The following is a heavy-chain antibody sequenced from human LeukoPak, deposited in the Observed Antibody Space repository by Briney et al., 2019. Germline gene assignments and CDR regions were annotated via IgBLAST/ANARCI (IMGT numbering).Heavy chain of an antibody. Sequence: PSETLSLTCTVSGGSISSYYWSWIRQPPGKGPEWIGYIYYSGTTNYNPSIKSRVTISVDTSKNQFSLKLSSVTAADTAVYYCARGVYIAAAQYGYWGQGTLVTVSS. CDR1: GGSISSYY. CDR2: IYYSGTT. V-gene: IGHV4-59*01. CDR3: ARGVYIAAAQYGY. D-gene: IGHD6-13*01. J-gene: IGHJ4*02.